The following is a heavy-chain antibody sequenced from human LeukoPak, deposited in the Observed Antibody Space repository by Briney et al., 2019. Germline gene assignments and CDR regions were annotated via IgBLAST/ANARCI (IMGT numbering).Heavy chain of an antibody. J-gene: IGHJ6*04. V-gene: IGHV4-59*01. D-gene: IGHD3-10*01. CDR1: GGSISSYY. CDR2: IYYSRNT. Sequence: SETLSLTCTVSGGSISSYYWSWIRQPPGKGLEWIGYIYYSRNTNYNPSLKSRVTISVDTSKNQFSLELSSVTAADTAVYYCAREAHSMKYYYGSGSLAGILDVWGKGTTVTVSS. CDR3: AREAHSMKYYYGSGSLAGILDV.